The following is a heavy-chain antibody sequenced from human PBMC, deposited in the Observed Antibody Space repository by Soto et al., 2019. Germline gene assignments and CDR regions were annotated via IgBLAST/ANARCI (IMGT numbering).Heavy chain of an antibody. D-gene: IGHD3-22*01. CDR2: INQDGNEK. J-gene: IGHJ2*01. CDR3: ARDSSGPSGYWYFDL. Sequence: PGGSLRLSCAASGFTFSSYWMTWVRQAPGQGLEWVATINQDGNEKYYVDSVEGRFTISRDNAEKSLFLQMNSLRAGDTAVYYCARDSSGPSGYWYFDLWGRGTLVTVSS. V-gene: IGHV3-7*01. CDR1: GFTFSSYW.